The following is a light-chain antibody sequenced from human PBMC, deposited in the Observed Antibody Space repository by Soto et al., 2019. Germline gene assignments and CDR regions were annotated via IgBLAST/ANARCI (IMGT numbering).Light chain of an antibody. CDR3: QQYGSF. V-gene: IGKV3-20*01. J-gene: IGKJ4*01. CDR2: GAS. Sequence: EIVLTQSPGTLSLSPGERATLSCRASQSVSSSYLAWYQQKPGQAPRLLIYGASSRATGMPDRFSGSGSGTDFTLTISRLEPEYFAVYYCQQYGSFFGGGTKVEIK. CDR1: QSVSSSY.